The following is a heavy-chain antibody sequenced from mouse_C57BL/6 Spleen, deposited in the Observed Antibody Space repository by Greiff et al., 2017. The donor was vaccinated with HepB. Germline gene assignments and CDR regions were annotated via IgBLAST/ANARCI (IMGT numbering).Heavy chain of an antibody. CDR2: IYPYNGVS. V-gene: IGHV1-31*01. CDR3: AYGGVKYYYAMDY. Sequence: VQLKQSGPELVKPGASVKISCKASGYSFTGYYMHWVKQSHGNILDWIGYIYPYNGVSSYNQKLKGKATLTVDKSTSTAYMELRSLTSEDSAVYYCAYGGVKYYYAMDYWGQGTSVTVSS. CDR1: GYSFTGYY. D-gene: IGHD1-1*02. J-gene: IGHJ4*01.